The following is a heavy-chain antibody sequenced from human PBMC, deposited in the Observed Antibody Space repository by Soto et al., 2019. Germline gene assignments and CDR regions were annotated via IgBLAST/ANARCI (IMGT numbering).Heavy chain of an antibody. V-gene: IGHV1-69*13. CDR1: GGTFSSYA. CDR3: ASSYYDGSGYYYFDY. D-gene: IGHD3-22*01. Sequence: ASVKVSCKASGGTFSSYAISWVRQAPGQGLEWMGGIIPIFGTANYAKKFQGRVTITADESTSTAYMELSSLRSEDPAVYYCASSYYDGSGYYYFDYWGQGTLVTVSS. CDR2: IIPIFGTA. J-gene: IGHJ4*02.